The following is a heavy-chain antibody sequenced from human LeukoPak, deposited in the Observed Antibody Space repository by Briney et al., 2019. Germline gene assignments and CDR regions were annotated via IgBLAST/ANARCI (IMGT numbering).Heavy chain of an antibody. V-gene: IGHV4-39*01. J-gene: IGHJ4*02. D-gene: IGHD5-24*01. CDR2: IYYSGST. CDR3: ARYLRGRDGYNYFDY. CDR1: GGSISSSSYY. Sequence: PSETLSLTCTVSGGSISSSSYYWGWIRQPPGKGLEWIGSIYYSGSTYYNPSLKSRVTISVDTSKNQFSLKLSSVTAADTAVYYCARYLRGRDGYNYFDYWGQGTLVTVSS.